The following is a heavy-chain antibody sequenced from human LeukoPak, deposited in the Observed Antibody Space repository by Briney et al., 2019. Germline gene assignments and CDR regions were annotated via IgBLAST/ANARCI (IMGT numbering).Heavy chain of an antibody. D-gene: IGHD2-2*01. CDR2: FDPEDGET. CDR3: ATGCSSTSCPQYYYYYYMDV. CDR1: GYTLTELS. Sequence: ASVKVSCKVSGYTLTELSMHWVRQAPGKGLEWMGGFDPEDGETIYARKFQGRVTMTEDTSTDTAYMELSSLRSEDTAVYYCATGCSSTSCPQYYYYYYMDVWGKGTTVTVSS. J-gene: IGHJ6*03. V-gene: IGHV1-24*01.